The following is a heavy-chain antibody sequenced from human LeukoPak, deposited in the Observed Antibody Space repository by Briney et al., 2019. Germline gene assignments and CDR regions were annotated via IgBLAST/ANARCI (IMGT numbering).Heavy chain of an antibody. V-gene: IGHV3-33*01. CDR3: ARDAQRGFDYSNSLQY. Sequence: GGSLRLSCAATGFTFNHYCMNWVRQAPGKGLEWVAVICSDGTNRYYADSVKGRFTISRDDSRNTVYLQMNSLRPEDTGVYYCARDAQRGFDYSNSLQYWGKGTPVTVST. CDR2: ICSDGTNR. D-gene: IGHD4-11*01. J-gene: IGHJ4*02. CDR1: GFTFNHYC.